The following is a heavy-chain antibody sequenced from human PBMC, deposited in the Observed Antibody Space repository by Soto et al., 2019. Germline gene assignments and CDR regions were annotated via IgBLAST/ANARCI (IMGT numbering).Heavy chain of an antibody. CDR2: INHSGST. Sequence: SEALSLTCAFYGGSFSGYYWSWIRQPPGKGLEWIGEINHSGSTNYNPSLKSRVTISVDTSKNQFSLKLSSVTAADTAVYYCARGLTPRIRRITMIVVVITAFDIWGQGTMVTVSS. CDR3: ARGLTPRIRRITMIVVVITAFDI. D-gene: IGHD3-22*01. J-gene: IGHJ3*02. V-gene: IGHV4-34*01. CDR1: GGSFSGYY.